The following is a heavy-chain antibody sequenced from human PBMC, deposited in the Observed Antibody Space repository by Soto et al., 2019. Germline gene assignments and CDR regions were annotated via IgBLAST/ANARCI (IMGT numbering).Heavy chain of an antibody. D-gene: IGHD3-9*01. J-gene: IGHJ6*02. V-gene: IGHV1-18*01. CDR3: AKTGPPPYYYYGLDV. CDR2: ISGYNGDT. Sequence: QGQLVQSEAEVKKPGASVKVSCKASGYTFTRYGISWVRQAPGQGLEWMGWISGYNGDTTYAQKFQGRVTMTIDTSTSTAYMELRSLTSDDTAVYYCAKTGPPPYYYYGLDVWGQGTKVTVSS. CDR1: GYTFTRYG.